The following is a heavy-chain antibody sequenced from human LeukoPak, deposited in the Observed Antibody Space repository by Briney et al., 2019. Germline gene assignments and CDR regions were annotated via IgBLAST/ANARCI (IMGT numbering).Heavy chain of an antibody. CDR3: ARYNRGAFDI. J-gene: IGHJ3*02. CDR1: GFTFSSYS. D-gene: IGHD1-14*01. CDR2: ISGSSSTI. Sequence: GGSLRLSCAASGFTFSSYSVNWVRQAPGKGLGWVSFISGSSSTIYYADSVKGRFTISRDNAKNSLYLQMNSLRDEDTAVYYCARYNRGAFDIWGQGTMVTVSS. V-gene: IGHV3-48*02.